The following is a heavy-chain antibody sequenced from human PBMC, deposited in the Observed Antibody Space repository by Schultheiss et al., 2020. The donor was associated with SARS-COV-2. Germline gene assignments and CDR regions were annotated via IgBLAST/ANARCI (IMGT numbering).Heavy chain of an antibody. D-gene: IGHD4-11*01. J-gene: IGHJ6*02. CDR2: MNPNSGNT. CDR1: GYTFASYD. V-gene: IGHV1-8*01. CDR3: ASLGSNYYGMDV. Sequence: ASVKVSCKASGYTFASYDVNWVRQATGQGIEWMGWMNPNSGNTGYAQKFQGRVTMTRKTSISTAYMELSSLRSEDTAVYYCASLGSNYYGMDVWGQGTTVTVSS.